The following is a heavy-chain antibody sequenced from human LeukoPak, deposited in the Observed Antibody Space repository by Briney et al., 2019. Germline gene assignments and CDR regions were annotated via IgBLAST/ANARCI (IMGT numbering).Heavy chain of an antibody. J-gene: IGHJ4*02. CDR1: GGSFSGYY. V-gene: IGHV4-34*01. Sequence: SETLSLTCAVYGGSFSGYYWSWIRQPPGKGLEWIGEINHSGSTNYNPSLKSRVTISVDTSKNQFSLKLSSVTAADTAVYYCAREGDGYNYVGDYWGQGTLVTVSS. D-gene: IGHD5-24*01. CDR2: INHSGST. CDR3: AREGDGYNYVGDY.